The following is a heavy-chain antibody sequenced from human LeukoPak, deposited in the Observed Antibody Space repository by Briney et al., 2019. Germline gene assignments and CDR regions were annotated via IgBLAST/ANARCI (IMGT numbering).Heavy chain of an antibody. CDR2: IYYSGST. Sequence: SETLSLTCTVSGGSISSYYWSWIRQPPGKGLEWIGYIYYSGSTNYNPSLKSRVTISVDTSKNQFSLKLSSVTAADTAVYYCASVYCSSTSCTPFDYWGQGTLVTASS. D-gene: IGHD2-2*01. V-gene: IGHV4-59*12. J-gene: IGHJ4*02. CDR1: GGSISSYY. CDR3: ASVYCSSTSCTPFDY.